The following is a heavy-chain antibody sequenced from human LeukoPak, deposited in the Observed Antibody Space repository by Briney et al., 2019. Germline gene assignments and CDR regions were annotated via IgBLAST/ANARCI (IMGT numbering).Heavy chain of an antibody. CDR2: IKSKTDGGTT. Sequence: GGSLRLSCAASGFTFSGSTMHWVRQASGKGLEWVGRIKSKTDGGTTDYAAPVKGRITISRDDSKNTLYLQMNSLKTEDTAVYYCTILGYTYGRFDYWGQGTLVTVSS. D-gene: IGHD5-18*01. V-gene: IGHV3-15*01. J-gene: IGHJ4*02. CDR1: GFTFSGST. CDR3: TILGYTYGRFDY.